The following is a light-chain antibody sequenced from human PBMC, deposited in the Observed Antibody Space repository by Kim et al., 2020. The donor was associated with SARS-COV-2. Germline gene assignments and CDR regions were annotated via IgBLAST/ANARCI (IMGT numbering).Light chain of an antibody. J-gene: IGKJ3*01. CDR3: QQYGSSSFT. CDR1: RSVSRSY. V-gene: IGKV3-20*01. CDR2: GAS. Sequence: APVERATLACRARRSVSRSYVARYQQKPGQGPRLLICGASSRATGIPDRFSGSGSGTVFTLTISRLEPEDFAVDYCQQYGSSSFTFGPGTKVDIK.